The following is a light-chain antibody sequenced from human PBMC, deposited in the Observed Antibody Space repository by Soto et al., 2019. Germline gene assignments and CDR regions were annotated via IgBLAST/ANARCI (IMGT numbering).Light chain of an antibody. CDR2: EVS. CDR1: SSDVGAYKY. V-gene: IGLV2-8*01. Sequence: QSVLTQPPSASGSPGQSVTISCTGTSSDVGAYKYVSWYQQYPGKAPKLMIYEVSKRPSGVPDRFSGSKSGNTASLTVSGLQAEDEADYYRTSYAGSNIWVFGGGTQLPV. J-gene: IGLJ3*02. CDR3: TSYAGSNIWV.